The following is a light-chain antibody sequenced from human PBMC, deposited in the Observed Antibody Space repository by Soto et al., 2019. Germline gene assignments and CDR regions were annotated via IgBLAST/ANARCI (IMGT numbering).Light chain of an antibody. Sequence: EIVMTQSPATRSLSAGERATLSCRASQSVSSNLAWYQQKPGQAPRLLIYGASNRATGIPDRFRGIGSGTDFTLTISRMEPEYFAVYYCQHYGSSGTFGQGTKVDIK. CDR2: GAS. CDR1: QSVSSN. CDR3: QHYGSSGT. J-gene: IGKJ1*01. V-gene: IGKV3-20*01.